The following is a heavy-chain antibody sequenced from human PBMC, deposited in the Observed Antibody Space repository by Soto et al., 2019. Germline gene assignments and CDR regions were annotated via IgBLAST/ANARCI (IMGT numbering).Heavy chain of an antibody. V-gene: IGHV1-3*01. CDR1: GYTFNSYA. D-gene: IGHD2-2*01. Sequence: GASVKVSCKASGYTFNSYAMYWVRQAPGQRLEWMGWINAGNGNTKYSQKFQGRVTITRDTSASTAYMELSSLRSEDTAVYYCARDNKGCSSTSCYAGGYYYYYMDVWGKGTTVTV. J-gene: IGHJ6*03. CDR2: INAGNGNT. CDR3: ARDNKGCSSTSCYAGGYYYYYMDV.